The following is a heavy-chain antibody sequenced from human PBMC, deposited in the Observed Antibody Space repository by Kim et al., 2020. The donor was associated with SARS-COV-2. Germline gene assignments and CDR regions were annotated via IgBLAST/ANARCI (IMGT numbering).Heavy chain of an antibody. J-gene: IGHJ4*02. D-gene: IGHD3-16*02. CDR3: ASNIVY. Sequence: PSGGSTSYAQKFKGRVTMSRDTSTSTVYMELSSLRAEDTAVYYCASNIVYWGQGTLVTVSS. CDR2: PSGGST. V-gene: IGHV1-46*01.